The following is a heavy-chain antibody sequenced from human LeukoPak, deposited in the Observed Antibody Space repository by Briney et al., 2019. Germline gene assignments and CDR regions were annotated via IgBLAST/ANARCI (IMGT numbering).Heavy chain of an antibody. CDR3: ASLGGGHGFDY. J-gene: IGHJ4*02. V-gene: IGHV1-69*05. CDR2: IIPIFGTA. Sequence: GASVKVSCKASGGTFSSYAISWVRQAPGQGLEWMGGIIPIFGTANYAQKLQGRVTMTTDTSTSTAYMELRSLRSDDTAVYYCASLGGGHGFDYWGQGTLVTVSS. D-gene: IGHD2-15*01. CDR1: GGTFSSYA.